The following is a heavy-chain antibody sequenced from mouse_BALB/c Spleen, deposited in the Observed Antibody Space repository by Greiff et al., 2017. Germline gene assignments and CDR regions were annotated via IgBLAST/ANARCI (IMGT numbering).Heavy chain of an antibody. D-gene: IGHD1-1*01. V-gene: IGHV2-9*02. Sequence: VQGVESGPGLVAPSQSLSITCTVSGFSLTSYGVHWVRQPPGKGLEWLGVIWAGGSTNYNSALMSRLSISKDNSKSQVFLKMNSLQTDDTAMYYCARDSPFYGSSLAWFAYWGQGTLVTVSA. CDR1: GFSLTSYG. CDR3: ARDSPFYGSSLAWFAY. CDR2: IWAGGST. J-gene: IGHJ3*01.